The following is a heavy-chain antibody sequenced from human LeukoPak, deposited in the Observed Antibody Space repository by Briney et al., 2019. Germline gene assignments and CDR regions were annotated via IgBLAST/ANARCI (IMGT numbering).Heavy chain of an antibody. CDR2: INHSGST. CDR3: ARGLGYCSGGSCSN. V-gene: IGHV4-34*01. J-gene: IGHJ4*02. CDR1: GGSFSGYY. Sequence: PSETLSLTCAVYGGSFSGYYWSWIRQPPGKGLEWIGEINHSGSTNDNPSLKSRVTISVDTSKNQFSLKLSSVTAADTAVYYCARGLGYCSGGSCSNWGQGTLVTVSS. D-gene: IGHD2-15*01.